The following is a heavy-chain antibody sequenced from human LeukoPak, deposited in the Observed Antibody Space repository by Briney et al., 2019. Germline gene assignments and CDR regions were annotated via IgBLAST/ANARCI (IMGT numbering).Heavy chain of an antibody. CDR3: ATLNPWFGLLN. Sequence: ASVKVSCKASGYTFTGYYMHWVRQAPGQGLEWMGWINPNSGGTNYAQKFQGRVTMTEDTSTDTAYMELSSLRSEDTALYYCATLNPWFGLLNWGQGTLVTVSS. D-gene: IGHD3-10*01. J-gene: IGHJ4*02. V-gene: IGHV1-2*02. CDR1: GYTFTGYY. CDR2: INPNSGGT.